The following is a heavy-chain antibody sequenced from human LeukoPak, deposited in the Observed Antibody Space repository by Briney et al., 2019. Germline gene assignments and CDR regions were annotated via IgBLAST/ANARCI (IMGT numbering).Heavy chain of an antibody. J-gene: IGHJ4*02. D-gene: IGHD3-22*01. CDR3: AKGVRRGYLYYFDY. Sequence: HAGGSLRLSCAASGFTFSSYAMHWVRQAPGKGLEWVAVISYDGSNKYYADSVKGRFTISRDNSKNTLYLQMNSLRAEDTAVYYCAKGVRRGYLYYFDYWGQGTLVTVSS. CDR1: GFTFSSYA. CDR2: ISYDGSNK. V-gene: IGHV3-30-3*01.